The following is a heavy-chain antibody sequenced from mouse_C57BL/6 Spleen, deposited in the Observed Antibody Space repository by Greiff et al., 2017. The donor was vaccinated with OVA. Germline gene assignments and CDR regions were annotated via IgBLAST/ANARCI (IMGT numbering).Heavy chain of an antibody. CDR2: IDPSDSYT. J-gene: IGHJ2*01. V-gene: IGHV1-50*01. Sequence: QVQLKQPGAELVKPGASVKLSCKASGYTFTSYWMQWVKQRPGQGLEWIGEIDPSDSYTNYNQKFKGKATLTVDTSSSTAYMQLSSLTSEDSAVYYCARGSSGPYYFDYWGQGTTLTVSS. D-gene: IGHD3-2*02. CDR3: ARGSSGPYYFDY. CDR1: GYTFTSYW.